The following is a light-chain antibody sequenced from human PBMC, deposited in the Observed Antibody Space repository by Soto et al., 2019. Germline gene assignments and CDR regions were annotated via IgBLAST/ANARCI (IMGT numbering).Light chain of an antibody. J-gene: IGKJ4*01. V-gene: IGKV3-20*01. CDR3: QQYGSSPNLT. CDR2: GAS. CDR1: QSIRDSN. Sequence: EIVLTQSPGTLSLSPGERATLSCRASQSIRDSNLAWYQQKPGQAPRLLIYGASNRARGTPDRFSGSGSATDFTLSISRLEPEDFALYYCQQYGSSPNLTFGGGTKVEI.